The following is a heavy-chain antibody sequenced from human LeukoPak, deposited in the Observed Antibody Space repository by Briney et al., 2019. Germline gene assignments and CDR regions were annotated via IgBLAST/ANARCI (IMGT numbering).Heavy chain of an antibody. D-gene: IGHD4-17*01. CDR3: ARVAYLTTSIDAFDI. CDR1: GYTFTGYY. J-gene: IGHJ3*02. Sequence: ASVKVSCKASGYTFTGYYMHWVRQAPGQGLEWMGWINPNSGGTNYAQKFQGRVTMTRDTSISTAYMELSRLRSDDTAVYYCARVAYLTTSIDAFDIWGQGTMVTVSS. V-gene: IGHV1-2*02. CDR2: INPNSGGT.